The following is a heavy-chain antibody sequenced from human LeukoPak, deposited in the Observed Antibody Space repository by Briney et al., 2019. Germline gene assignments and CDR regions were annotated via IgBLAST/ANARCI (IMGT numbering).Heavy chain of an antibody. V-gene: IGHV4-39*07. CDR3: ARDGYSYGYSNWFDP. D-gene: IGHD5-18*01. Sequence: PSETLSLTCTVSGGSISGNAYYWGWIRQPPGKGLEWIGSIYYSGSTYYNPSLKSRVTISVDTSKNQFSLKLSSVTAADTAVYYCARDGYSYGYSNWFDPWGQGTLVTVSS. J-gene: IGHJ5*02. CDR1: GGSISGNAYY. CDR2: IYYSGST.